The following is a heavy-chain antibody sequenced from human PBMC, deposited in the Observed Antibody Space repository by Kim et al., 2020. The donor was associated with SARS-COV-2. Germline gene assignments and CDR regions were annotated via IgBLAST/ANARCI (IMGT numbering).Heavy chain of an antibody. CDR3: ARDYDILTGYRGDAFDI. CDR2: INAGNGNT. D-gene: IGHD3-9*01. Sequence: ASVKVSCKASGYTFTSYAMHWVRQAPGQRLEWMGWINAGNGNTKYSQKFQGRVTITRDTSASTAYMELSSLRSEDTAVYYCARDYDILTGYRGDAFDIWGQGTMVTVSS. V-gene: IGHV1-3*01. CDR1: GYTFTSYA. J-gene: IGHJ3*02.